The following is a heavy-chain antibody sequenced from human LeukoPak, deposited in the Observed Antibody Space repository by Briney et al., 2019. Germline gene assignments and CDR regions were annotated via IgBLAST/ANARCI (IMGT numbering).Heavy chain of an antibody. V-gene: IGHV3-7*01. D-gene: IGHD3-16*01. CDR3: ARIIQGGTYYYYYYMDV. CDR1: GFTFSSYW. J-gene: IGHJ6*03. Sequence: GGSLRLSCAAPGFTFSSYWMSWVRQAPGKGLEWVANIKQDGSEKYYVDSVKGRFTISRDNAKNSLYLQMNSLRAEDTAVYYCARIIQGGTYYYYYYMDVWGKGTTVTVSS. CDR2: IKQDGSEK.